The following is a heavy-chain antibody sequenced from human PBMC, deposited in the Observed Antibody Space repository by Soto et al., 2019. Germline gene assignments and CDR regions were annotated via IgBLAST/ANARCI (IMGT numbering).Heavy chain of an antibody. J-gene: IGHJ4*02. V-gene: IGHV5-51*01. Sequence: PGQSLKISCNGSGYTFTGYWVACVRHMPGRGPEWMGSIDPLDSYTRYRPSFQGQVTISVHKSTTTAHLQWRSLKASDTSIYYCARLAGYRSGWHLDNWGQGTRVAVSS. D-gene: IGHD6-19*01. CDR3: ARLAGYRSGWHLDN. CDR1: GYTFTGYW. CDR2: IDPLDSYT.